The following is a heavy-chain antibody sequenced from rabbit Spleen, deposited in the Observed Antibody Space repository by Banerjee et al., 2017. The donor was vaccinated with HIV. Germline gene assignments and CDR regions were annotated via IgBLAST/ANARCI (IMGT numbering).Heavy chain of an antibody. Sequence: QSLEESGGDLVKPGASLTLTCIASGVSFSGDSYMCWVRQAPGKGLEWIACIDTGSSGFTYFASWAKGRFTISKTSSTTVTLQMTSLTAADTATYFCARDTGSSFSSYGMDLWGQGTLVTVS. V-gene: IGHV1S40*01. J-gene: IGHJ6*01. CDR3: ARDTGSSFSSYGMDL. CDR1: GVSFSGDSY. CDR2: IDTGSSGFT. D-gene: IGHD8-1*01.